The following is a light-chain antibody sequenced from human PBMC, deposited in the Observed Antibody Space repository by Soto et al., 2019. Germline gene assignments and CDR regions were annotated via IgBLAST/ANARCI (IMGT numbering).Light chain of an antibody. J-gene: IGLJ2*01. CDR2: DVS. Sequence: QSALTQPASVSGSPGQSITISCTEISSDVGGYNYVSWYQQHPGKAPKLMIYDVSNRPSGVSNRFSGSKSGNTASLTISGLQAEDEADYCCSSYISSSTVFGGGTKLTVL. CDR1: SSDVGGYNY. V-gene: IGLV2-14*03. CDR3: SSYISSSTV.